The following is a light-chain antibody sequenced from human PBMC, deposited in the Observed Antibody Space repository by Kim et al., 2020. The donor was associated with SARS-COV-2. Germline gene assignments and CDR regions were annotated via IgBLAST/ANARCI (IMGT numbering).Light chain of an antibody. CDR2: DVT. V-gene: IGLV2-11*01. CDR1: SSDVGAYHF. Sequence: QSALTQPRSVSGSPGQSVTISCTGASSDVGAYHFVSWYQQHPGEVPKLMIYDVTKRPSGVPDRFSGSKSGNTASLTISGLQAEDEADYYCCSYAGSDTFVFGGGTQLTVL. CDR3: CSYAGSDTFV. J-gene: IGLJ3*02.